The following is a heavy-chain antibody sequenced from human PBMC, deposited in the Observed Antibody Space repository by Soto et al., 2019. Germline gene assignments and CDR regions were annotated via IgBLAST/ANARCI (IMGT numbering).Heavy chain of an antibody. CDR2: IHSIRSII. J-gene: IGHJ4*01. CDR1: GFTFSSHA. V-gene: IGHV3-48*02. D-gene: IGHD1-26*01. CDR3: GIHAYYADLDY. Sequence: EVQLVESGGGLVQPGGSLRLSCAASGFTFSSHAMSWVRQAPGKGLEWVAYIHSIRSIIYYADSVKGRFTTSRDNAKKSLLLIMDSMGDDDAAEYYGGIHAYYADLDYWGQGTMVTVSS.